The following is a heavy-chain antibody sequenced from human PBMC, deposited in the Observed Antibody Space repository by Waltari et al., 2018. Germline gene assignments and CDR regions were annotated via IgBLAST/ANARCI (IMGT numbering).Heavy chain of an antibody. CDR1: GGSFSGYY. J-gene: IGHJ4*02. D-gene: IGHD1-26*01. Sequence: QVQLQQWGAGLLKPSETLSLTCAVYGGSFSGYYWSWIRQPPGKGLAWIGEINHSGSTNNSPALNSRVTISVDTAKVTFSRKLSSVTAADTAVYYCASVLGMGATKPDYWGQGTLVTVSS. CDR3: ASVLGMGATKPDY. V-gene: IGHV4-34*01. CDR2: INHSGST.